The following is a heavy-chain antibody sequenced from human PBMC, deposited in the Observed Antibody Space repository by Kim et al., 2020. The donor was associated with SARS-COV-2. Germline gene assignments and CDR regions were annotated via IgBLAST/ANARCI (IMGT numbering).Heavy chain of an antibody. V-gene: IGHV3-21*01. D-gene: IGHD1-26*01. Sequence: SSYKYYADLVKGRFTISRDNAKNSLYLQMNSLRAEDTAVYYCARTTHSDYWGQGTLVTVSS. CDR3: ARTTHSDY. CDR2: SSYK. J-gene: IGHJ4*02.